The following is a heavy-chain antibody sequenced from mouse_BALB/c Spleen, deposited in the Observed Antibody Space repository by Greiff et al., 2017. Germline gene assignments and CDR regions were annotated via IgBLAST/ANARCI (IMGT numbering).Heavy chain of an antibody. CDR1: GFTFSSYT. J-gene: IGHJ3*01. D-gene: IGHD1-2*01. CDR2: ISNGGGST. CDR3: ARATATAY. Sequence: EVMLVESGGGLVQPGGSLKLSCAASGFTFSSYTMSWVRQTPEKRLEWVAYISNGGGSTYYPDTVKGRFTISRDNAKNTLYLQMSSLKSEDTAMYYCARATATAYWGQGTLVTVSA. V-gene: IGHV5-12-2*01.